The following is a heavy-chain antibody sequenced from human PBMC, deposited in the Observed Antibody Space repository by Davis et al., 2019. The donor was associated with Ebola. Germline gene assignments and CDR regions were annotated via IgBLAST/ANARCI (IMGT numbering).Heavy chain of an antibody. V-gene: IGHV4-59*13. CDR2: IYYSVST. CDR1: GGSISSYY. D-gene: IGHD6-6*01. J-gene: IGHJ4*02. Sequence: GSLRLSCTVSGGSISSYYWSWIRQPPGKGLEWIGYIYYSVSTNYNPSLKSRVTISVYTSKNQFSLKLSSVTAADTGVYYCARLNPRSSSSGYFDYWGQGTLVTVSS. CDR3: ARLNPRSSSSGYFDY.